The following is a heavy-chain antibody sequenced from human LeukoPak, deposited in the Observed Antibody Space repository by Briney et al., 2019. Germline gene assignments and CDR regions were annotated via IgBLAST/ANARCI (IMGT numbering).Heavy chain of an antibody. V-gene: IGHV3-73*01. D-gene: IGHD3-10*01. CDR1: GFTFSGSA. J-gene: IGHJ4*02. Sequence: GGSLRLSCAASGFTFSGSAMHWVRQASGKGLEWVGRIRSKANSYATAYAASVKGRFTISRDDSKNTTYLQMNSLKTEDTAEYYCTSRPLLSYYGSGRTRSDYWGQGTLVTVSS. CDR3: TSRPLLSYYGSGRTRSDY. CDR2: IRSKANSYAT.